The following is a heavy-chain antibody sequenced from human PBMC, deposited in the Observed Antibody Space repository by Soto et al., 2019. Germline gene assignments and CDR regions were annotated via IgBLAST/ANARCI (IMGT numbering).Heavy chain of an antibody. V-gene: IGHV3-48*02. CDR2: ISSSSSTI. Sequence: EVQLVESGGGLVQPGGSLRLSCAASGFTFSSYSMNWVRQAPGKGLEWVSYISSSSSTIYYADSVKGRFTISRDNAKNSLYLQMNSLRDEDTAVYYCARAPPTVTTGGWYFDLWGRGTLVTVSS. CDR1: GFTFSSYS. D-gene: IGHD4-17*01. CDR3: ARAPPTVTTGGWYFDL. J-gene: IGHJ2*01.